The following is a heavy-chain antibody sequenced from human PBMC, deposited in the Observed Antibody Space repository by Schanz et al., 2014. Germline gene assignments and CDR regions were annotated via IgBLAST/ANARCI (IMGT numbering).Heavy chain of an antibody. Sequence: VQLVESGGGVVQPGRSLRLSCVASGFRFDDYAMHWVRQAPGKGLEWVSGINWNGGSTGYADSVKGRFTISRDNAKNSLYLQMNSLRAEDTAVYYCARDAVTSVLTPGFYYWGQGTLVTVSS. CDR2: INWNGGST. J-gene: IGHJ4*02. CDR3: ARDAVTSVLTPGFYY. D-gene: IGHD4-17*01. V-gene: IGHV3-20*04. CDR1: GFRFDDYA.